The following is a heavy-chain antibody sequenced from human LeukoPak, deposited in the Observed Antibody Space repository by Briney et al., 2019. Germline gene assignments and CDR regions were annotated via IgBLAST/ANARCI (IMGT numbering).Heavy chain of an antibody. Sequence: SETLSLTCTVSGGSISSYYWSWIRQPPGKGLEWIGYIYYSGSTNYNPSLKSRVTISVDTSKNQFSLKLSSVTAADTAVYYCARSSCYSSSCLPSDSPYDYWGQGTLVTVSS. CDR3: ARSSCYSSSCLPSDSPYDY. D-gene: IGHD6-13*01. CDR1: GGSISSYY. V-gene: IGHV4-59*08. CDR2: IYYSGST. J-gene: IGHJ4*02.